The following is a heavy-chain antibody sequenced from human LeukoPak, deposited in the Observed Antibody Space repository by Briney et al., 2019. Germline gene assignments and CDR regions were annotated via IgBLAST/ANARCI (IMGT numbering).Heavy chain of an antibody. CDR2: INHSGRT. Sequence: SETLSLTCAVYGGTFSGYYWSWIRQPPGKGLEWIGEINHSGRTNYNPSLKSRVTISVDTSKNQFSLKLSSVTAADTAVYYCARATRIVPPLRFGYWGQGTRVTVSS. CDR3: ARATRIVPPLRFGY. CDR1: GGTFSGYY. J-gene: IGHJ4*02. V-gene: IGHV4-34*01. D-gene: IGHD3-16*01.